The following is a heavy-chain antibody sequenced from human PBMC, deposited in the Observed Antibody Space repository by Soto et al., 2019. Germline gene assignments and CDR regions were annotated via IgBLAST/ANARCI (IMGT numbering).Heavy chain of an antibody. CDR1: GFTFSSYW. V-gene: IGHV3-74*01. D-gene: IGHD3-10*01. CDR3: ASDLSGRADV. CDR2: MNEDGGTT. Sequence: GGSLRLSCAASGFTFSSYWTHWVRQAPGKGLVWVSRMNEDGGTTDYADSVKGRFTISRDNAKNTLYLQMNSLRVEDTAVYYCASDLSGRADVWGQGTTVTVSS. J-gene: IGHJ6*02.